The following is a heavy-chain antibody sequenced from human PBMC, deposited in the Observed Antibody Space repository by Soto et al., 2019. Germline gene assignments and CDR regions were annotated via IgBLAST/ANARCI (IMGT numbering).Heavy chain of an antibody. J-gene: IGHJ4*02. Sequence: ASVKVSCKASGYTLIDYALHWVRQAPGQRLEWMGWINGDDGDRRSSQKFQGRVTITRDTSASTAYMELSSLRSEDTAVYYCTRTKTGTYSLDYWGQGTQVTVSS. CDR2: INGDDGDR. CDR1: GYTLIDYA. V-gene: IGHV1-3*01. D-gene: IGHD2-21*01. CDR3: TRTKTGTYSLDY.